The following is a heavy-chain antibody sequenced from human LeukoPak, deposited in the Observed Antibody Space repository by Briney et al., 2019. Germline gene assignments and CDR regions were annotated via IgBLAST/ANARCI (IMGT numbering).Heavy chain of an antibody. CDR3: ARHGSATDY. D-gene: IGHD2-15*01. J-gene: IGHJ4*02. CDR2: INHSGST. CDR1: GGYFSGYY. Sequence: SETLSLTCAVYGGYFSGYYWSWIRQPPGKGLEWIGEINHSGSTNYNPSLKSRVTISVDTSKNQFSLKLSSVTAADTAVYYCARHGSATDYWGQGTLVTVSS. V-gene: IGHV4-34*01.